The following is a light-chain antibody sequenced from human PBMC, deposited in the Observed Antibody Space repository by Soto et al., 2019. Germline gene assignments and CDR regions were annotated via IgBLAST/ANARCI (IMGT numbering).Light chain of an antibody. CDR1: QSVGRN. V-gene: IGKV3-15*01. J-gene: IGKJ4*01. Sequence: EIVMTQSPATLSVSPGERATLSCRASQSVGRNLAWYQQKPGQAPRPLIYGASTRATGIPARFSGSGSGTEFTLTISSLQSEDFASYSCQQYNHWPPLTFGGGTKVEIK. CDR3: QQYNHWPPLT. CDR2: GAS.